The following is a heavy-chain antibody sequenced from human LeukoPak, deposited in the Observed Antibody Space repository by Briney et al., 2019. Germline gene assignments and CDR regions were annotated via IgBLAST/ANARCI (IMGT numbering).Heavy chain of an antibody. V-gene: IGHV3-7*01. CDR3: ASGQESYYYYGMDV. J-gene: IGHJ6*02. CDR1: GFTFSSHW. Sequence: GGSLRLSCAASGFTFSSHWINWVRQAPGKGLEWVANIKQDGSEKYYVDSVKGRFTISRDNAKNSLYLQMNSLRAEDTAVYYCASGQESYYYYGMDVWGQGTTVTVSS. CDR2: IKQDGSEK.